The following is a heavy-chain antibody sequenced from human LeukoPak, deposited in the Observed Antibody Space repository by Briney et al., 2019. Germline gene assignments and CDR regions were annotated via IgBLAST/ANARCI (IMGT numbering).Heavy chain of an antibody. CDR3: ARDLLKVIYSSSYGY. Sequence: PGGSLRLSCAASGFTFSSYAMSWVRQAPGKGLEWVANIKQDGSEKYYVDSVKGRFTISRDNAKNSLYLQMNSLRAEDTAVYYCARDLLKVIYSSSYGYWGQGTLVTVSS. J-gene: IGHJ4*02. CDR1: GFTFSSYA. CDR2: IKQDGSEK. V-gene: IGHV3-7*01. D-gene: IGHD6-6*01.